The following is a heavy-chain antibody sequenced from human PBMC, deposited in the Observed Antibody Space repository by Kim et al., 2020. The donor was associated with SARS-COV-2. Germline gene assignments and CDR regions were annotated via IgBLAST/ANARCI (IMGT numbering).Heavy chain of an antibody. Sequence: GESLKISCKGSGYSFTSYWISWVRQMPGKGLEWMGRIDPSDSYTNYSPSFQGHVTISADKSISTAYLQWSSLKASDTAMYYCARSGTSSSWIRAYGMDVWGQGTTVTVSS. V-gene: IGHV5-10-1*01. CDR3: ARSGTSSSWIRAYGMDV. CDR1: GYSFTSYW. CDR2: IDPSDSYT. J-gene: IGHJ6*02. D-gene: IGHD6-13*01.